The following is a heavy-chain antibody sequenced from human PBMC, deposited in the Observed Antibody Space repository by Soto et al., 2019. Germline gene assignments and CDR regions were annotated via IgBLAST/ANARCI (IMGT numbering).Heavy chain of an antibody. D-gene: IGHD3-22*01. CDR1: GFTFSSYA. CDR2: ISGSGGST. CDR3: AKTGITMIVVLGNPEY. Sequence: EVQLLESGGGLVQPGGSLRLSCAASGFTFSSYAMSWVRQAPGKGLEWVSAISGSGGSTYYADSVKGRFTISRDNSKNTLYLQMNSLRAEDTAVYYCAKTGITMIVVLGNPEYWGQGTLVTVSS. V-gene: IGHV3-23*01. J-gene: IGHJ4*02.